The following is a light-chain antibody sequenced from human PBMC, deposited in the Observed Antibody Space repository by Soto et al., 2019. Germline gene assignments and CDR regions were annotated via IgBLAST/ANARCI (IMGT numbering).Light chain of an antibody. V-gene: IGKV1-39*01. CDR1: QSINTY. CDR3: QQSYSPPAT. J-gene: IGKJ2*01. Sequence: DIQMTQSPSSLSASIGDRVTISCRASQSINTYLTWYQHEPGKAPKLLIYDASSLHGGVPSRFSGSGSGTDFTLTISSLQPEDFATYYCQQSYSPPATFGQGTKLEIK. CDR2: DAS.